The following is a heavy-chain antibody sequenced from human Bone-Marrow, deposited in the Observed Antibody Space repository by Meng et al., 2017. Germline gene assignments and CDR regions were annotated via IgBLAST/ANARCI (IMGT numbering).Heavy chain of an antibody. V-gene: IGHV4-59*08. Sequence: QVLLQVSGPGLVKPSETLSITCTVSGGAIRNYYWSWVRQHPGKGLDYIGYIYYTRITIYNPSLKSRVTISLGTSRSQFSLKLSSVTAADTAVYYCASLRVGTIRDLEGSYWYFDLWGRGTLVNVSS. D-gene: IGHD5-12*01. CDR2: IYYTRIT. CDR3: ASLRVGTIRDLEGSYWYFDL. CDR1: GGAIRNYY. J-gene: IGHJ2*01.